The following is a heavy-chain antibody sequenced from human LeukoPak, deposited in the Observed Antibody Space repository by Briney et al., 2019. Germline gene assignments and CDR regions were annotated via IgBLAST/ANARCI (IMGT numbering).Heavy chain of an antibody. J-gene: IGHJ5*02. V-gene: IGHV4-59*01. CDR3: ARHRSDTGGKKGVNWFDP. D-gene: IGHD4-23*01. CDR1: GGSIKNYY. Sequence: SETLSPTCSVSGGSIKNYYWSWIRQPPGKGLEWLGSIYFGGTTAYNSSLKGRLTISVDTFKNQLSLNLQSVTAADTATYYCARHRSDTGGKKGVNWFDPWGQGTLVTVSS. CDR2: IYFGGTT.